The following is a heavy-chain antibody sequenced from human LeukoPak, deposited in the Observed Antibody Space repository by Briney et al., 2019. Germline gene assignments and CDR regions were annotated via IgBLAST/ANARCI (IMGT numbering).Heavy chain of an antibody. Sequence: GGSLRLSCAASGFTFSSYEMNWVRQAPGKGLEWVSYISSSGSTIYYADSVKGRFTISRDNAKNSLYLQMNSLRAEDTAVYYCARDSSEVDSSGYYPFDYWGQGTLVTVSS. CDR2: ISSSGSTI. D-gene: IGHD3-22*01. J-gene: IGHJ4*02. CDR3: ARDSSEVDSSGYYPFDY. V-gene: IGHV3-48*03. CDR1: GFTFSSYE.